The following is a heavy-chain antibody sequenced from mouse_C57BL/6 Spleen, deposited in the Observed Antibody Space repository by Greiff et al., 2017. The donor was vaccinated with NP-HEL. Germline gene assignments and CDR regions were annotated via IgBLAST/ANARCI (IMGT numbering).Heavy chain of an antibody. CDR3: ARRYGSSPYAMDY. V-gene: IGHV5-17*01. CDR2: ISSGSSTI. D-gene: IGHD1-1*01. Sequence: VQLKESGGGLVKPGGSLKLSCAASGFTFSDYGMHWVRQAPEKGLEWVAYISSGSSTIYYADTVKGRFTISRDNAKNTLFLQMTSLRSEDTAMYYCARRYGSSPYAMDYWGQGTSVTVSS. CDR1: GFTFSDYG. J-gene: IGHJ4*01.